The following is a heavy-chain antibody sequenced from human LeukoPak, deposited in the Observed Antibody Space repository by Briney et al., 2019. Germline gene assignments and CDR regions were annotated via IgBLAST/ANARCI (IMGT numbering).Heavy chain of an antibody. CDR2: INHSGSA. CDR1: GGSFSSYL. V-gene: IGHV4-34*01. Sequence: SETLSLTCGVEGGSFSSYLWNWTRHPPSKCLEWLGEINHSGSANYHPSLKSRVTISVDTSKNQVTLSLTSVTAADTAVYYCAGGPRESYYNWFDPWGQGTLVTVSS. J-gene: IGHJ5*02. CDR3: AGGPRESYYNWFDP. D-gene: IGHD3-10*01.